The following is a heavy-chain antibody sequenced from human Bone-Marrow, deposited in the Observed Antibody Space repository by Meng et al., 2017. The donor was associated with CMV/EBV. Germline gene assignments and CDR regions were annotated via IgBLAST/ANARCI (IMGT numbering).Heavy chain of an antibody. D-gene: IGHD3-3*01. J-gene: IGHJ6*02. CDR1: GGSISSSSYY. CDR3: ARDRYYDFWSGPSQGMDV. V-gene: IGHV4-61*01. CDR2: IYYSGST. Sequence: SETLSLTCTVSGGSISSSSYYWSWIRQPPGKGLEWIGYIYYSGSTNYNPSLKSRVTIPVDTSKNQFSLKLSSVTAADTAVYYCARDRYYDFWSGPSQGMDVWGQGTTVTVSS.